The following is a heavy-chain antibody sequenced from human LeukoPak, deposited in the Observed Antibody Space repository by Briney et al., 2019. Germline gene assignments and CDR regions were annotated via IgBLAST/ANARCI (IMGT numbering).Heavy chain of an antibody. J-gene: IGHJ3*02. CDR1: GGSFSGYY. Sequence: SETLSLTCAVYGGSFSGYYWSWIRQPPGKGLGWIGEINHSGSTNYTPSLKSRVTISVDTSRNQFSLKLSSVIAADTAVYYCARVGRYFDWFRLGAFDIWGQGTMVTVSS. CDR3: ARVGRYFDWFRLGAFDI. V-gene: IGHV4-34*01. CDR2: INHSGST. D-gene: IGHD3-9*01.